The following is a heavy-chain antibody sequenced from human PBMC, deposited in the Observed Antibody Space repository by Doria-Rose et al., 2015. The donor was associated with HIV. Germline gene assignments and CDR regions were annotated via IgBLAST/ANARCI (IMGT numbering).Heavy chain of an antibody. CDR3: ARIKSSRWYHRYYFDF. D-gene: IGHD6-13*01. Sequence: QITLKESGPVLVKPTETLTLTCTVSGVSLSSPGMGVGWIRQPPGKALEWLANIFSDDERSYKTSLKSRLTISRGTSKSQLVLTMTDVDPVDTATYYCARIKSSRWYHRYYFDFWGQGTLVIVSA. J-gene: IGHJ4*02. V-gene: IGHV2-26*01. CDR2: IFSDDER. CDR1: GVSLSSPGMG.